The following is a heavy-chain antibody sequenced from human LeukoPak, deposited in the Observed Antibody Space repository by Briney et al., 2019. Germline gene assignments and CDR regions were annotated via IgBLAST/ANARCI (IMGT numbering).Heavy chain of an antibody. CDR3: ARSTLGYCSSTSCQNWFDP. CDR2: INHSGST. CDR1: GGSISSYY. J-gene: IGHJ5*02. D-gene: IGHD2-2*01. Sequence: PSETLSLTCTVSGGSISSYYWSWIRQPPGKGLEWIGEINHSGSTNYNPSLKSRVTISVDTSKNQFSLKLSSVTAADTAVYYCARSTLGYCSSTSCQNWFDPWGQGTLVTVSS. V-gene: IGHV4-34*01.